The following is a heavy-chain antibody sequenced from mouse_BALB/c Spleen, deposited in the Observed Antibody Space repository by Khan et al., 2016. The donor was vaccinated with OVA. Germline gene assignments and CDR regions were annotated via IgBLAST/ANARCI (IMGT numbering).Heavy chain of an antibody. CDR1: GYTFTNYG. Sequence: QIQLVQSGPELKKPGETVKISCKASGYTFTNYGMNWVKQAPGKGLKWMGWINTYTGEPTYADDFKGRFAFSLETSASTAYLQINNLKNEDTATYFCARNGNYWYFYVWGAGTTVTVSS. CDR2: INTYTGEP. J-gene: IGHJ1*01. V-gene: IGHV9-3-1*01. CDR3: ARNGNYWYFYV. D-gene: IGHD2-1*01.